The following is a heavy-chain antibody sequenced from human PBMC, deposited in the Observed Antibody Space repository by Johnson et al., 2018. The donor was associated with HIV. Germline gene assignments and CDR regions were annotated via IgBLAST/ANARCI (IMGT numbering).Heavy chain of an antibody. V-gene: IGHV3-30*02. CDR1: GFTFSSYG. J-gene: IGHJ3*02. Sequence: QVQLVESGGGVVQPGGSLRLSCAASGFTFSSYGMHWVRQAPGKGLEWVAFIRYDGTNKYYADSVKGRFTISRDNSKNTLYLQMNSLRAEDTAVYYCARGRIAARPHAFDIWGQGTMVTVSS. D-gene: IGHD6-6*01. CDR2: IRYDGTNK. CDR3: ARGRIAARPHAFDI.